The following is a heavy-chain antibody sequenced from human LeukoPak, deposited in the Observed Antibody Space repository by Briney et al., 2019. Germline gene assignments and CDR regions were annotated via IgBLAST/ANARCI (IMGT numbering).Heavy chain of an antibody. Sequence: SETLSLTCSVSGHSISSGYYWGWIRQPPGKGLEWIGTMYHRGSTYYNPSLKSRVTISVDTSKNQFSLKLSSVTAADTAVYYCARQVYYGGYYYYYMDVWGKGTTVTVSS. CDR3: ARQVYYGGYYYYYMDV. CDR1: GHSISSGYY. CDR2: MYHRGST. V-gene: IGHV4-38-2*01. J-gene: IGHJ6*03. D-gene: IGHD3-10*01.